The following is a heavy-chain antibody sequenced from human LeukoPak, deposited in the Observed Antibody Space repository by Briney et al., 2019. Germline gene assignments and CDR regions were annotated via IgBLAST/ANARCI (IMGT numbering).Heavy chain of an antibody. CDR2: ISYDGSNK. CDR3: AKDLHPEWFGEFIDY. CDR1: GFTFSSYG. Sequence: GGSLRLSCAASGFTFSSYGMHWVRQAPGKGLEWVAVISYDGSNKYYADSVKGRFTISRDNSKNTLYLQMNSLRAEDTAVYYCAKDLHPEWFGEFIDYWGQGTLVTVSS. D-gene: IGHD3-10*01. V-gene: IGHV3-30*18. J-gene: IGHJ4*02.